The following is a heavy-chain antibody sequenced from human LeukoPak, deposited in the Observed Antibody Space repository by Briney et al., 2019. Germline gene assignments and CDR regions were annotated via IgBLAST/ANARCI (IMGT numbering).Heavy chain of an antibody. J-gene: IGHJ6*02. D-gene: IGHD3-10*01. Sequence: GSLRLFCCASGFSFSTSSMSWVRPAPGKGLEWGSGNSGSGGSADYADSVKGRFTTSRDNSKNTLYLQMNSLRAEDTAVYYCAKDTLIRGVIKNYYYYGLDVWGRGTTVTVSS. CDR3: AKDTLIRGVIKNYYYYGLDV. CDR1: GFSFSTSS. CDR2: NSGSGGSA. V-gene: IGHV3-23*01.